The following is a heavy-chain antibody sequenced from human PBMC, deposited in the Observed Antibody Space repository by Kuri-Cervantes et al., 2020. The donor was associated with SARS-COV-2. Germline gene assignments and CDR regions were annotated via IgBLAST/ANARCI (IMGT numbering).Heavy chain of an antibody. Sequence: ASVKVSCKASGYTFTSYGISWVRQAPGQGLEWMGWISAYNGNTNYAQKLQGRVTMTTDTSTSTAYMELRRLRSDDTAVYYCARDPPPDIVLMVYALPGGMDVWGQGTTVTVSS. V-gene: IGHV1-18*01. D-gene: IGHD2-8*01. CDR1: GYTFTSYG. CDR3: ARDPPPDIVLMVYALPGGMDV. J-gene: IGHJ6*02. CDR2: ISAYNGNT.